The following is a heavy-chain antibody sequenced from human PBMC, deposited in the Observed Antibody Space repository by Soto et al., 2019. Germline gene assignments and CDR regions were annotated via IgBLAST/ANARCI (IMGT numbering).Heavy chain of an antibody. CDR1: GYTFSTYP. Sequence: ASVKVSCKTSGYTFSTYPISWVRQAPGQGLEWVGWISTYNGKTNYGQKFQGRVTITTDTSASTAYMNLRNLRSDDTAVYYCARDRVEAALGTFDQWGQGTLVTVSS. CDR2: ISTYNGKT. CDR3: ARDRVEAALGTFDQ. V-gene: IGHV1-18*01. D-gene: IGHD6-13*01. J-gene: IGHJ4*02.